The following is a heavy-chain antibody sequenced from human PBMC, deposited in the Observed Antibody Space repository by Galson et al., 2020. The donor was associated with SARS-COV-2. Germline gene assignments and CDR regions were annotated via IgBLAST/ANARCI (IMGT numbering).Heavy chain of an antibody. Sequence: KVSCKGSGYSFTNSWISWVRQMPGKGLEWMGKIDPVDSDTNYNPSFRGHVTISVDKSVSTAYLQWSSLKASDTAMYYCATGIIPFDYWGQVTLVTVSS. CDR1: GYSFTNSW. J-gene: IGHJ4*02. CDR2: IDPVDSDT. D-gene: IGHD6-13*01. CDR3: ATGIIPFDY. V-gene: IGHV5-10-1*01.